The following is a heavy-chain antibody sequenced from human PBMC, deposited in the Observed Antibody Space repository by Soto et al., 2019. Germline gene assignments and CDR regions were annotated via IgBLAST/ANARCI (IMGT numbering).Heavy chain of an antibody. CDR1: GYTFTSYW. D-gene: IGHD3-22*01. V-gene: IGHV5-51*01. CDR2: IYPADSDT. J-gene: IGHJ5*02. CDR3: ATYYDSSALRYFDP. Sequence: GESLKISCKGSGYTFTSYWIGWVRQMPGKGLEWMGLIYPADSDTRYSPSFQGQVTISVDKSISTAYLQWRSLKASDTAMYYCATYYDSSALRYFDPWGQGTLVTVSS.